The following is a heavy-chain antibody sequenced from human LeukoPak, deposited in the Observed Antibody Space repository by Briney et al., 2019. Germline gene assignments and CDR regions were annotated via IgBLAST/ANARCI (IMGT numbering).Heavy chain of an antibody. CDR2: IYYSGST. J-gene: IGHJ3*02. CDR3: ARLGMATNTGAFDS. D-gene: IGHD5-24*01. CDR1: GGSISSYY. V-gene: IGHV4-59*01. Sequence: KTSETLSLTCTVSGGSISSYYWSWIRQPPGKGLEWIGYIYYSGSTNYNPSLKSRVTISVHTSKNQFSLKLSSVTAADTAVYYCARLGMATNTGAFDSWGQGTMVTVSS.